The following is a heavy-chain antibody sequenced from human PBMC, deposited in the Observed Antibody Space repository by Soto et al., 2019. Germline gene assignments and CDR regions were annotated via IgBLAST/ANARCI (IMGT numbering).Heavy chain of an antibody. D-gene: IGHD2-15*01. CDR1: GGSFSGYY. CDR3: ARDSGGLVNFDY. J-gene: IGHJ4*02. V-gene: IGHV4-34*01. Sequence: PSETLSLTCGVYGGSFSGYYWSWIRQPPGKGLEWIGEINHAGSTNYNPSLRSRVTISVDTSRKQFSLKLSSVTAADTAVYYCARDSGGLVNFDYWGQGTLVTVSS. CDR2: INHAGST.